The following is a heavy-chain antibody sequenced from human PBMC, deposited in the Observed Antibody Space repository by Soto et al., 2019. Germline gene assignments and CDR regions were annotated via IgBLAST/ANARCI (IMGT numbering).Heavy chain of an antibody. V-gene: IGHV3-53*04. CDR3: ARDAWGVDSPGDMDV. CDR1: GFTVSSNY. CDR2: IYSGGST. J-gene: IGHJ6*03. D-gene: IGHD3-16*01. Sequence: GGSLRLSCAASGFTVSSNYMSWVRQAPGKGLEWVSVIYSGGSTYYADSVKGRFTISRHNSKNTLYLQMNSLRAEDTAVYYCARDAWGVDSPGDMDVWGKGTTVTVSS.